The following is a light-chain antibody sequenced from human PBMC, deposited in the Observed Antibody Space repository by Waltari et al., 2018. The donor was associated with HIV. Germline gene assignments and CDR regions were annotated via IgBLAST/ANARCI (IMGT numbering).Light chain of an antibody. V-gene: IGLV2-8*01. Sequence: QSALTQPRSVSGSPGQSITISCTGSSSDVGSYTLVSWYQQHPGKAPKLMIYEVSKRPSGVPDRFSGSKSGNTASLTVSGLQAEDEADYYCSSYAGSNNYVFGTGTKVTVL. CDR2: EVS. CDR3: SSYAGSNNYV. J-gene: IGLJ1*01. CDR1: SSDVGSYTL.